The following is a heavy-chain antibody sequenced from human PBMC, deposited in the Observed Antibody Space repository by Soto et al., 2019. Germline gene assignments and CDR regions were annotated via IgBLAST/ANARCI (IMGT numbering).Heavy chain of an antibody. J-gene: IGHJ4*02. D-gene: IGHD3-16*01. CDR3: ASAADYYNSVDY. CDR2: IYYSGIT. V-gene: IGHV4-39*01. CDR1: GGSIGGSTYY. Sequence: SETLSLTCTVSGGSIGGSTYYWGWIRQPPGKGLEWIATIYYSGITYYNPSLKSRVTISVDTSKSQFSLKLSSVTAADTAVYYCASAADYYNSVDYWGQGTLVTVSS.